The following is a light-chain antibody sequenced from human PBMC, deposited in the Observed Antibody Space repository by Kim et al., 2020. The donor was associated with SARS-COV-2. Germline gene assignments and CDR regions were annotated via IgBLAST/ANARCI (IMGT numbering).Light chain of an antibody. CDR3: QAWGTGTQV. J-gene: IGLJ3*02. CDR1: SGHSRVP. CDR2: VNSDGSH. Sequence: WVRLTCSRGSGHSRVPIAWHQQQPNKAPGYLMRVNSDGSHIKGDGIPDRYSGSTSGAERYLTISSRQSEDEADYFCQAWGTGTQVFGGGTQLTVL. V-gene: IGLV4-69*02.